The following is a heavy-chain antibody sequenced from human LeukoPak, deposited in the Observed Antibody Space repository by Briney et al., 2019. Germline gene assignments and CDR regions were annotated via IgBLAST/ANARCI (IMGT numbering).Heavy chain of an antibody. CDR1: GYSFTSYY. CDR2: INPSGGST. V-gene: IGHV1-46*01. CDR3: ARDLGQLIYYYYGMDV. J-gene: IGHJ6*02. Sequence: ASVKVSCKASGYSFTSYYIHWVRQAPGQGLEWMGTINPSGGSTRRAQKFQGRVTMTRDTSTSTVYMELSSLRSEDTAVYYCARDLGQLIYYYYGMDVWGQGTTVTVSS. D-gene: IGHD6-6*01.